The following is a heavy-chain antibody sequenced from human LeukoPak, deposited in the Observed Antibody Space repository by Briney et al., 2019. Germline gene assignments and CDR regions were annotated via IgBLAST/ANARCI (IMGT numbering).Heavy chain of an antibody. CDR3: ARDRYCTNGVCYRGFNDY. V-gene: IGHV1-46*01. CDR1: GYTFTSYY. CDR2: INPSGGST. J-gene: IGHJ4*02. Sequence: GASVKVSCKASGYTFTSYYMHWVRQAPGQGLEWMGIINPSGGSTSYAQKFQGRVTITADESTSTAYMELSSLRSEDTAVYYCARDRYCTNGVCYRGFNDYWGQGTLVTVSS. D-gene: IGHD2-8*01.